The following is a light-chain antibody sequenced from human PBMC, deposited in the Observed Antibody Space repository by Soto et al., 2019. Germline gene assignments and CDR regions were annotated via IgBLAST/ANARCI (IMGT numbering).Light chain of an antibody. CDR1: QSVYGS. V-gene: IGKV3-15*01. Sequence: EVVMTQSPVTLSVSPGERATLSCSASQSVYGSLAWYQQKPGQAPRLLIHGASNRATDIPARFSGSGSGTEFSLTINGLQSDDFAVYYCQQYKYWPLTFGGGTKVEIK. CDR2: GAS. CDR3: QQYKYWPLT. J-gene: IGKJ4*01.